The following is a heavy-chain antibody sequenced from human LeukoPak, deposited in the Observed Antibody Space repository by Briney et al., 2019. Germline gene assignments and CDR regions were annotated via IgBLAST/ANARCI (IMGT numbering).Heavy chain of an antibody. Sequence: GGSLRLSCAASGFTFSSYEMNWVRQAPGKGLEWVSYISSRGSAIYYADSVKGRFTISRDNAKNSLYLQMNSLRAEDTAVYYCARLDISAWFSDYWGQGTLVTVSS. V-gene: IGHV3-48*03. CDR3: ARLDISAWFSDY. J-gene: IGHJ4*02. CDR1: GFTFSSYE. D-gene: IGHD5-12*01. CDR2: ISSRGSAI.